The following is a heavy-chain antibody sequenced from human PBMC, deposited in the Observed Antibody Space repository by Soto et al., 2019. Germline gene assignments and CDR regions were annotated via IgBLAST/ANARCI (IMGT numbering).Heavy chain of an antibody. J-gene: IGHJ4*02. CDR2: ISSSSSYI. V-gene: IGHV3-21*01. Sequence: EVQLVESGGGLVKPGGSLRLSCAASGFTFSSYSMNWVRQAPGKGLEWVSSISSSSSYIYYADSVKGRFTISRDNAKNSLYLQMNSLRAEDTAVDYCAREEVLLWFGELSGGYFDYWGQVTLVTVSS. D-gene: IGHD3-10*01. CDR3: AREEVLLWFGELSGGYFDY. CDR1: GFTFSSYS.